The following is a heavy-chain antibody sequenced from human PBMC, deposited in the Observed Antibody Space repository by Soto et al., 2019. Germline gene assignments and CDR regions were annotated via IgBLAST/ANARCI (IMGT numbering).Heavy chain of an antibody. J-gene: IGHJ6*04. Sequence: ASVKVSCKASGYTFTSYGISWVRQAPGQGLEWMGWISAYNGNTNYAQKLQGRVTMTTDTSTSTAYMELRSLRSDDTAVYYCARDGQLERLLGVYYYCGMDVCGKRTTVTVSS. CDR2: ISAYNGNT. V-gene: IGHV1-18*01. D-gene: IGHD1-1*01. CDR3: ARDGQLERLLGVYYYCGMDV. CDR1: GYTFTSYG.